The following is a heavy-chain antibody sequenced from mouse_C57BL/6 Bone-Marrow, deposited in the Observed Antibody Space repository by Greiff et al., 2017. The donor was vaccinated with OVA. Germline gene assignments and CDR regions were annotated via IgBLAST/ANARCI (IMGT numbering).Heavy chain of an antibody. Sequence: QVQLQQPGAELVKPGASVKMSCKASGYTFTSYWITWEKQRPGQGLEWIGDIYPGSGSTNYNEKFKSKATLTVDTSSSTAYMQLSSLTSEDSAVYYCARTGDGNFHFDYWGQGTTLTVSS. CDR2: IYPGSGST. J-gene: IGHJ2*01. CDR1: GYTFTSYW. CDR3: ARTGDGNFHFDY. D-gene: IGHD2-1*01. V-gene: IGHV1-55*01.